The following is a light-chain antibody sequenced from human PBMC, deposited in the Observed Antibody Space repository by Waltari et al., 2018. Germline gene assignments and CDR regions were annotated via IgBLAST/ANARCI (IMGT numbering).Light chain of an antibody. CDR2: VAS. J-gene: IGKJ1*01. CDR3: QQYNNGRSWT. CDR1: QSVSSN. Sequence: EIVMAQSPSTLSVSPGEVSALSCRASQSVSSNLALYQPQPGSAPRHLIYVASAWATGIPARFSGRGAGTEFTLTNSSLQSEDFAGYYCQQYNNGRSWTFGQGTKVEIK. V-gene: IGKV3-15*01.